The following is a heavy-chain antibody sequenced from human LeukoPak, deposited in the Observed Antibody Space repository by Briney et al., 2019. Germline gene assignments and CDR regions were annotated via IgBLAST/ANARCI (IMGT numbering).Heavy chain of an antibody. CDR2: IYPGDSDT. CDR1: GYRFTTYW. Sequence: GESRKISCKGSGYRFTTYWIGWVRQMPGKGLEWMGIIYPGDSDTRYSPSFQGQVTISVDKSISTAYLQWNSLKASDTAMYYCARVPDYGDLCDYWGQGILVTVSS. CDR3: ARVPDYGDLCDY. V-gene: IGHV5-51*01. D-gene: IGHD4-17*01. J-gene: IGHJ4*02.